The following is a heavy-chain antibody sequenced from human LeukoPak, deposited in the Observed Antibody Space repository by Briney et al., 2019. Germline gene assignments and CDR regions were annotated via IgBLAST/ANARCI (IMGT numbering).Heavy chain of an antibody. CDR2: INPSGGST. CDR3: ATGGDIVVVPAAMGY. J-gene: IGHJ4*02. CDR1: GYTFTSYG. V-gene: IGHV1-46*01. D-gene: IGHD2-2*01. Sequence: ASVKVSCKASGYTFTSYGISWVRQAPGQGLEWMGIINPSGGSTSYAQKFQGRVTMTRDTSTSTVYMELSSLRSEDTAVYYCATGGDIVVVPAAMGYWDQGTLVTVSS.